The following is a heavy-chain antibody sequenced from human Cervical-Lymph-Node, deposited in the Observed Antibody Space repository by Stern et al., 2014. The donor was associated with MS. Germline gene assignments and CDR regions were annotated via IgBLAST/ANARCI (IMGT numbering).Heavy chain of an antibody. CDR3: ARRMGDCKGGTCYFDY. CDR2: INNDGSST. D-gene: IGHD2-15*01. CDR1: GISFSTYW. Sequence: EVQLVESGGGLVQPGGSLRLSCADSGISFSTYWMHWVRQAPGKGLVWVSRINNDGSSTAYADSVKGRFTISRDNTKDTLYLQMNNVRAEDTAVYYCARRMGDCKGGTCYFDYWGQGALVTVSS. J-gene: IGHJ4*02. V-gene: IGHV3-74*01.